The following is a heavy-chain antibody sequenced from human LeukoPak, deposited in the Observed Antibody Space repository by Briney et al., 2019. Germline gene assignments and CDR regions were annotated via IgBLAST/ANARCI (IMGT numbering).Heavy chain of an antibody. CDR1: GGSFSGYY. J-gene: IGHJ4*02. Sequence: PSETLSLTCAVYGGSFSGYYWSWIRQPPGKGLEWIGEINHSGSTNYNPSLKSRVTISVDTSKNQFSLKLSSVTAADTAVYYCARSIAVAGWYRSYFDYWGQGTLVTVSS. CDR2: INHSGST. V-gene: IGHV4-34*01. D-gene: IGHD6-19*01. CDR3: ARSIAVAGWYRSYFDY.